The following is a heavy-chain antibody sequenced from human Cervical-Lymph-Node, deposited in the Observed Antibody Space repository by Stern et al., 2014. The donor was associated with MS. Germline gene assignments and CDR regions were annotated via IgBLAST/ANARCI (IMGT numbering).Heavy chain of an antibody. CDR2: IYWDDDK. Sequence: ESGPTLVKPTQTVTLTCTLSGFSVATAGVGVGWICQPPGKALEWLALIYWDDDKLYSPSLKNRLTIIKDTSKNQVVLTMTNVDPVDTATYYCAHSRVKYCRGGTCYSSLFDYWGQGTQVTVSS. CDR1: GFSVATAGVG. J-gene: IGHJ4*02. V-gene: IGHV2-5*02. D-gene: IGHD2-15*01. CDR3: AHSRVKYCRGGTCYSSLFDY.